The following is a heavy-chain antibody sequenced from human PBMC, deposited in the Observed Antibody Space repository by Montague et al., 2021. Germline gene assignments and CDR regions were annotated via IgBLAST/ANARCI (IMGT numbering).Heavy chain of an antibody. J-gene: IGHJ4*02. CDR3: ARGQWLVPYYLDS. CDR2: IYYTGSS. CDR1: GGSVSTGNYY. Sequence: SETLSLTCNVSGGSVSTGNYYWTWIRQPPGKELEWIGYIYYTGSSKYNPSLESRVTISISTSKKQFTLKLSSVTAADTAVYYCARGQWLVPYYLDSWGQGTRDTVSS. D-gene: IGHD6-19*01. V-gene: IGHV4-61*01.